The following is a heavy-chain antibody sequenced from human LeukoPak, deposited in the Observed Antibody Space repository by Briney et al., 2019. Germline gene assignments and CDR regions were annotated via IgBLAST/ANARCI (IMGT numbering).Heavy chain of an antibody. Sequence: GGSLRLSCAASGLTFSSYVMNWVRQAPGKGLEWVSTISGSGGSTYYADSVKGRFTISRDNSKNTLYLQMNSLRAEDTAVYYCAKAVESRYSYFDYWGQGTLVTVSS. CDR3: AKAVESRYSYFDY. J-gene: IGHJ4*02. V-gene: IGHV3-23*01. CDR2: ISGSGGST. D-gene: IGHD5-18*01. CDR1: GLTFSSYV.